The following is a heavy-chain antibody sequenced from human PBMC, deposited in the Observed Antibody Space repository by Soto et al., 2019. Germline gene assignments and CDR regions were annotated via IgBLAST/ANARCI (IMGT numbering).Heavy chain of an antibody. V-gene: IGHV1-69*13. D-gene: IGHD1-26*01. CDR2: IIPIFGTA. Sequence: GASVKVSCKASGGTFSSYAISWVRQAPGQGLEWMGGIIPIFGTANCAQKFQGRVTITADESTSTAYMELSSLRSEDTAVYYCARESGSYFDPYYYYGMDVWGQGTTVTVSS. J-gene: IGHJ6*02. CDR1: GGTFSSYA. CDR3: ARESGSYFDPYYYYGMDV.